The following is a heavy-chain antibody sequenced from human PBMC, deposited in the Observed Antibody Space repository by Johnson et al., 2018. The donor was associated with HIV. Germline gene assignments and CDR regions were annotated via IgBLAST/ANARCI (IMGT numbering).Heavy chain of an antibody. D-gene: IGHD3-10*01. CDR1: AFTFRHSY. V-gene: IGHV3-11*04. CDR2: ISTSGSTI. Sequence: VQLVESGGGFVKPGGSLRLSCAASAFTFRHSYMSWIRQAPGKGLEWVSYISTSGSTIYYADSVKGRFPISRENAKNSLHLQMNSLRVEDTAVYYCARAGVVDSYGSWKAFDIWGQGTMVTVSS. CDR3: ARAGVVDSYGSWKAFDI. J-gene: IGHJ3*02.